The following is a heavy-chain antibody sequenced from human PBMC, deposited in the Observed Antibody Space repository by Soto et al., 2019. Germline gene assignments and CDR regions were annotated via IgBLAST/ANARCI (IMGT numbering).Heavy chain of an antibody. Sequence: PGGSLRLSCAASGFTFSTYAMSWVRQAPGKGLEWVSTISDSGGRTYYAASVKGRFTISRDNSKNTLYLLMNSLSAEDTALYYSAKSPRSGNYYNFTDYWGQGTLVTVSS. CDR3: AKSPRSGNYYNFTDY. CDR1: GFTFSTYA. D-gene: IGHD3-10*01. V-gene: IGHV3-23*01. CDR2: ISDSGGRT. J-gene: IGHJ4*02.